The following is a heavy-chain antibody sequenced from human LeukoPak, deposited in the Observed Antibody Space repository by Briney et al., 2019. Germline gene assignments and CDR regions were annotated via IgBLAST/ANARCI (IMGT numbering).Heavy chain of an antibody. J-gene: IGHJ4*02. Sequence: GRSLRLSCAASGFTFSSYAMHWVRQAPGKGLEWVAVISYDGSNKYYADSVKGRFTISRDNSKNTLYLQMNSLRAEDTAVYYCAKDSKTYSGSYGVDYWGQGTLVTVSS. D-gene: IGHD1-26*01. CDR1: GFTFSSYA. CDR3: AKDSKTYSGSYGVDY. CDR2: ISYDGSNK. V-gene: IGHV3-30-3*01.